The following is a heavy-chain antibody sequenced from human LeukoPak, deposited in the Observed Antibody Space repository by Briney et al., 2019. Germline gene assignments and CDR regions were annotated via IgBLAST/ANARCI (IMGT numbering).Heavy chain of an antibody. Sequence: GGSLRLSCAASGFTFDDYAMHWVRQAPGKGLEWVSLISWDGGSTYYADSVKGRFTISRDNSKNSLYLQMNSLRAEDTALYYCAKERVEGSSGSVLDYWGQGTLVTVSS. J-gene: IGHJ4*02. CDR3: AKERVEGSSGSVLDY. CDR1: GFTFDDYA. D-gene: IGHD3-22*01. V-gene: IGHV3-43D*03. CDR2: ISWDGGST.